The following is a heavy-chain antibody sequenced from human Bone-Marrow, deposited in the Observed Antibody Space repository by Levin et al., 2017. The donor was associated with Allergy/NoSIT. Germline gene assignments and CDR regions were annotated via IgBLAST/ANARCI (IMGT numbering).Heavy chain of an antibody. CDR1: GFTFSDFG. V-gene: IGHV3-33*01. CDR3: ARDRQGFAP. Sequence: AGGSLRLSCSASGFTFSDFGMQWVRQAPGKGLEWVAVIWHDGSKIYYADSVRGRFTISRDNSKNTLYLQMNSLRAEDTAVYYCARDRQGFAPWGQGTLVTVSS. J-gene: IGHJ5*02. CDR2: IWHDGSKI.